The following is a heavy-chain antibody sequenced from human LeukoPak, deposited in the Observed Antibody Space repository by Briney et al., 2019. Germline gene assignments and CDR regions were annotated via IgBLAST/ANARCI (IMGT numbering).Heavy chain of an antibody. D-gene: IGHD3-22*01. V-gene: IGHV1-2*02. J-gene: IGHJ4*02. Sequence: GASVKVSCKASGYTFTSYAMNWVRQAPGQGLEWMGWINPNSGGTNYAQKLQGRVTMTRDTSISTAYMELSRLRSDDTAVYCCAREGITYYYDSSGYQNARIDYWGQGTLVTVSS. CDR2: INPNSGGT. CDR1: GYTFTSYA. CDR3: AREGITYYYDSSGYQNARIDY.